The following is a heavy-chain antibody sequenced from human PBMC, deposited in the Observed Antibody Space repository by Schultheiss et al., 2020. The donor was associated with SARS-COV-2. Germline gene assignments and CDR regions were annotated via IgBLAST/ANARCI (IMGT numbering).Heavy chain of an antibody. D-gene: IGHD3-22*01. CDR2: ISGSGGST. CDR3: AKDVIPTYYYDSSTRDY. J-gene: IGHJ4*02. Sequence: GGSLRLSCAASGFTFSSYGMHWVRQAPGKGLEWVSGISGSGGSTYYADSVKGRFTTSRDNSKNTLYLQMNSLRAEDTAVYYCAKDVIPTYYYDSSTRDYWGQGTLVTVSS. CDR1: GFTFSSYG. V-gene: IGHV3-23*01.